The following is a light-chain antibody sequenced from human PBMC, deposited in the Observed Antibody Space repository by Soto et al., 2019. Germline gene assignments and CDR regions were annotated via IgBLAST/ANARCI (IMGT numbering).Light chain of an antibody. CDR3: QHFKNFPHT. V-gene: IGKV1-33*01. J-gene: IGKJ2*01. CDR2: DVF. CDR1: HDINNY. Sequence: DIQLTQSPSSLSASVGDRVTITCQASHDINNYLNWYQQKPGKAPNVLIYDVFNLETGVPPRFSGSGYGTYFTLTIRSLQAEDAGIYYCQHFKNFPHTFGQGTKLEIK.